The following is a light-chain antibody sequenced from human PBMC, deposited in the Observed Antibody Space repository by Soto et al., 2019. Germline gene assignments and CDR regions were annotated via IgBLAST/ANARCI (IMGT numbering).Light chain of an antibody. V-gene: IGKV1-39*01. J-gene: IGKJ1*01. CDR3: QQSYSTPRT. Sequence: DIQMTQTPTSLSASVGDRVTITCRASQSISSYLNWYPQKPGKAPKLLIYAASSLQSGVPSRFSGSGSGTDFTLTISSLQPEDFATYYCQQSYSTPRTFGQGTKV. CDR2: AAS. CDR1: QSISSY.